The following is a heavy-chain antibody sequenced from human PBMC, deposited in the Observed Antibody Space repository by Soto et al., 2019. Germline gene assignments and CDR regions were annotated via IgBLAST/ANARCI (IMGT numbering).Heavy chain of an antibody. CDR2: ISSGSSYI. J-gene: IGHJ4*02. CDR1: GFTFTTYG. Sequence: GGSLRLSCAASGFTFTTYGMNWVRQAPGKGLEWVSSISSGSSYIYYADSVRGRFTISRDNAKNSLYLQMNSLRAEDTAVYYCARVVVAGTWVFDYWGQGILVTVSS. D-gene: IGHD6-19*01. CDR3: ARVVVAGTWVFDY. V-gene: IGHV3-21*01.